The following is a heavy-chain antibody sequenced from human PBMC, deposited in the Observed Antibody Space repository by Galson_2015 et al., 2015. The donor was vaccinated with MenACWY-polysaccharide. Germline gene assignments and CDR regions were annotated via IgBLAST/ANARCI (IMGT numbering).Heavy chain of an antibody. CDR1: GYIFNSYW. Sequence: QSGAEVKKPGESLQISCKASGYIFNSYWIGWVRQMPDKGLEWMGRIFPDNSDPRYSPSFQGQVTVSVDKSTSTAYLHLSGLKASDTGMYYCARLRGLGGQFYCDFWGQGSLVTVSS. J-gene: IGHJ4*02. CDR2: IFPDNSDP. D-gene: IGHD4-23*01. CDR3: ARLRGLGGQFYCDF. V-gene: IGHV5-51*03.